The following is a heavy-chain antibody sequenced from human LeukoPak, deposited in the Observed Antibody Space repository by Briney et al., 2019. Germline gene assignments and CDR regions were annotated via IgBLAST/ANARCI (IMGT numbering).Heavy chain of an antibody. V-gene: IGHV1-2*02. CDR3: ARDLGRIGVTGTRGFDS. J-gene: IGHJ4*02. D-gene: IGHD6-19*01. CDR1: GYTFTAYY. CDR2: INPNSGGT. Sequence: ASVKVSCKASGYTFTAYYMHWVRRAPGQGLEWMGWINPNSGGTNYAQKFQGRVTMTRDTSISTAYMDLGRLTSDDTAVYYCARDLGRIGVTGTRGFDSWGQGTLVTVSS.